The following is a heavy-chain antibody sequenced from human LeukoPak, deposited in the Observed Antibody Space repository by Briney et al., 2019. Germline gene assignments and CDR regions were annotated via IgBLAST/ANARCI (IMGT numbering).Heavy chain of an antibody. J-gene: IGHJ5*02. V-gene: IGHV4-34*01. CDR3: ARYFKYYDFWSGYNWFDP. D-gene: IGHD3-3*01. CDR1: GGSFSGYY. Sequence: PSETLSLTCAVYGGSFSGYYWSWIRQPPGKGLEWIGEINHSGSTYYNPSLKRRVTISVDTSKNQFSLKLSSVTAADTAVYYCARYFKYYDFWSGYNWFDPWGQGTLVTVSS. CDR2: INHSGST.